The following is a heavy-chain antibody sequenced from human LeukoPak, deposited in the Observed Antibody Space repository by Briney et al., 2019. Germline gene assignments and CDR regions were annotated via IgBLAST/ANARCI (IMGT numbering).Heavy chain of an antibody. J-gene: IGHJ2*01. Sequence: PSETLSLTCTVSGDSLNNWSWIRQPPENGLEWFGYIYYSGTTSYNPSLKGRVTISVDTSKTQFSLQMNSATAADTAVYYCARLERITMAGSDYLDFDFWGRGTLVTVSS. CDR1: GDSLNN. D-gene: IGHD3-10*01. CDR3: ARLERITMAGSDYLDFDF. CDR2: IYYSGTT. V-gene: IGHV4-59*01.